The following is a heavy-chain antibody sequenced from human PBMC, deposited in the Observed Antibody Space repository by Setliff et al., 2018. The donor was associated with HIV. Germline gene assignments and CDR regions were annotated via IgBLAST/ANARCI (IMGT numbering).Heavy chain of an antibody. J-gene: IGHJ1*01. CDR1: GYIFNTSW. V-gene: IGHV5-51*01. D-gene: IGHD2-21*02. CDR2: IYAGDSDT. CDR3: ATSDFGGNSGHFQH. Sequence: PGESLKISCKASGYIFNTSWIGWVRQMPGKGLEWMGIIYAGDSDTRYSPAFQGQVTISAHKSISTAYLQWSSLKASDTAIYYCATSDFGGNSGHFQHWGQGTLVTVSS.